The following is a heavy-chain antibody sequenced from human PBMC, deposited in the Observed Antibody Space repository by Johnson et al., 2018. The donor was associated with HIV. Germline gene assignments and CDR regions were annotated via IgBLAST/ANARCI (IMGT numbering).Heavy chain of an antibody. V-gene: IGHV3-23*04. CDR3: AKKRSVLAARLGDGFDI. CDR2: ITGTGGST. CDR1: GFTFSSYG. D-gene: IGHD6-6*01. J-gene: IGHJ3*02. Sequence: VQLVESGGGLVKPGGSLRLSCAASGFTFSSYGMSWVRQAPGKGLEWVSGITGTGGSTYYADSVKGRFTISRDNSKNTLYLQMNSLRAEDTAVYYCAKKRSVLAARLGDGFDIWGQGTMVTVSS.